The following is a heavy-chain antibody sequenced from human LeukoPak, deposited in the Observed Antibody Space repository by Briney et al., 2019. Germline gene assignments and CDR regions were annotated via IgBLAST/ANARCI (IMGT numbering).Heavy chain of an antibody. J-gene: IGHJ4*02. D-gene: IGHD6-13*01. V-gene: IGHV3-11*01. Sequence: GGSLRLSCAASGFTFSDYYMTWIRQAPGKGLEWVSYISSSGSNIYYADSVRGRFTISRDNAKNSLYLQMNSLRAEDTAVYYCARVLAAAGYGYWGQGTLVTVSS. CDR1: GFTFSDYY. CDR2: ISSSGSNI. CDR3: ARVLAAAGYGY.